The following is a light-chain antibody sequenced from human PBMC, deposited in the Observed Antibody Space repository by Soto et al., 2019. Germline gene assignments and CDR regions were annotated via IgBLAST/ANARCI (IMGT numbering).Light chain of an antibody. CDR3: KSYTSSSTISV. Sequence: SVLTLPASVSGSPGQSITLSSTGTSIDVGGYNYVSWYQQHPGKAPKLMIYEVSNRPSGVSNRFSGSKSGNTASLTISGLQAEDEANYECKSYTSSSTISVFATGPKVTV. CDR1: SIDVGGYNY. J-gene: IGLJ1*01. CDR2: EVS. V-gene: IGLV2-14*01.